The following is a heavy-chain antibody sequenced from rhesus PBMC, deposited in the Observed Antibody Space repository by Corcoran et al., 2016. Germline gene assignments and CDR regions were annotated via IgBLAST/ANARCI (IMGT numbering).Heavy chain of an antibody. V-gene: IGHV4-160*01. CDR3: ARDPLAAATDY. D-gene: IGHD6-31*01. CDR1: GGSISSNY. Sequence: QVQLQESGPGLVKPSETLSLTCAVSGGSISSNYWSWIRQSPGKGLECIGYIYGGSGSTKHNPTLKSRVTISTDTSKNQFSLKLSSVTAADTAVYYCARDPLAAATDYWGQGVLVTVSS. CDR2: IYGGSGST. J-gene: IGHJ4*01.